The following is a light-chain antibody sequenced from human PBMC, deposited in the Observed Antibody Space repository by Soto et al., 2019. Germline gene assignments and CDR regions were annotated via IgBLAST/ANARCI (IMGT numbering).Light chain of an antibody. V-gene: IGKV3-15*01. CDR1: QTVNSPY. Sequence: EIVLTQSPGTLSLSPGESGILSCRTSQTVNSPYLAWYQQKPGQAPRLLISGASTRATGIPARFSGSGSGTEFTLTISSLQSEDFAVYYFQQYNNWHFTFGPGTKVDIK. CDR2: GAS. J-gene: IGKJ3*01. CDR3: QQYNNWHFT.